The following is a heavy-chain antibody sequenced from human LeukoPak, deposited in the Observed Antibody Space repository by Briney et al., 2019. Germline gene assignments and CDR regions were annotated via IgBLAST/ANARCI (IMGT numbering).Heavy chain of an antibody. CDR2: INSDGSSI. CDR1: GFTFSSYW. CDR3: ASSVPGPNWFDP. V-gene: IGHV3-74*01. J-gene: IGHJ5*02. D-gene: IGHD6-19*01. Sequence: GGSLRLSCAASGFTFSSYWMHWVRQAPGKGLVWVSRINSDGSSISYADSVKGRFTISRDNAKNTLFLQMNSLRAEDTAVYYCASSVPGPNWFDPWGQGTLVTVSA.